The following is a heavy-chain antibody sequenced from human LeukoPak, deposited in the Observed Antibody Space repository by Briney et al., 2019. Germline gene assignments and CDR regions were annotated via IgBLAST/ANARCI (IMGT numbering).Heavy chain of an antibody. V-gene: IGHV4-59*08. CDR2: IYYSGST. CDR3: ARGQRLFDY. CDR1: GGSISSSY. D-gene: IGHD6-25*01. J-gene: IGHJ4*02. Sequence: PSETLSLTRTVSGGSISSSYWSWVRQPPGKGLEWIGYIYYSGSTNYNPSLKSRVTISVDTSKNQFSLKLSSVTAADTAVYFCARGQRLFDYWGQGTLVTVSS.